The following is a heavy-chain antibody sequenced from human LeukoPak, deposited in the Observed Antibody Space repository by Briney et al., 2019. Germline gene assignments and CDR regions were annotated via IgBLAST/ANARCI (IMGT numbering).Heavy chain of an antibody. Sequence: GGSLRLSCAASGFTFSSYAMHWVRQAPGKGLEWVAVIWYDGSNKHYAESVKGRFSISRDNSKSTLYLQMNSLRAEDTAVYYCARARGVSTGYRPIDYWGQGTLVTVSS. CDR1: GFTFSSYA. D-gene: IGHD3-22*01. CDR3: ARARGVSTGYRPIDY. J-gene: IGHJ4*02. V-gene: IGHV3-33*08. CDR2: IWYDGSNK.